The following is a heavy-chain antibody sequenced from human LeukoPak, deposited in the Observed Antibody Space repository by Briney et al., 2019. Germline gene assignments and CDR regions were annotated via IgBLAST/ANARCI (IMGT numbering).Heavy chain of an antibody. Sequence: SETLSLTCAVYGGSFSGYYWSWIRQPPGKGLEWIGEINHSGSTNYNPSLKSRVTISVDTSKNQFSLKLSSVTAADTAVYYCAGGRYPLGNYYYYGMDVWGQGTTVTVSS. V-gene: IGHV4-34*01. D-gene: IGHD1-14*01. CDR2: INHSGST. J-gene: IGHJ6*02. CDR3: AGGRYPLGNYYYYGMDV. CDR1: GGSFSGYY.